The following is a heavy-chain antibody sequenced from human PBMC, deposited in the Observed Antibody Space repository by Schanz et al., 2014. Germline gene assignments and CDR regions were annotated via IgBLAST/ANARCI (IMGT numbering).Heavy chain of an antibody. CDR1: GDSISSAY. J-gene: IGHJ5*02. CDR3: ARVPEPGWFDP. V-gene: IGHV4-31*03. CDR2: IYYRGNT. D-gene: IGHD1-26*01. Sequence: QVQLQESGPGLVKPSETLSLTCTVSGDSISSAYWSWIRQHPGKGLEWIGFIYYRGNTYYNPSLKSRVSISLDPSKTQFFLNLNSLTAADTAVYYCARVPEPGWFDPWGQGTLVTGSS.